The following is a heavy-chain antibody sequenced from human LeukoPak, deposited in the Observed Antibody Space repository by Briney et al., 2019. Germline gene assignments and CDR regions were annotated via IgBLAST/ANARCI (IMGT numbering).Heavy chain of an antibody. CDR1: GGSFSGYY. D-gene: IGHD2/OR15-2a*01. V-gene: IGHV4-34*01. Sequence: SETLSLTCAVYGGSFSGYYWSWIRQPPGKGLEWIGEINHSGSTNYNPSLKSRVTISVDTSKNQFSLKLSSVTAADTAVYYCARVELLRTSLFDYWGQGTLVTVSS. CDR3: ARVELLRTSLFDY. J-gene: IGHJ4*02. CDR2: INHSGST.